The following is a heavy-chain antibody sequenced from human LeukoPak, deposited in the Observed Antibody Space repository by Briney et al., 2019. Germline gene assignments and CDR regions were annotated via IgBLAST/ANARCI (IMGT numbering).Heavy chain of an antibody. Sequence: ASVKVSCKASGYTFTSYGISWVRQAPGQGLEWMGWISAYNGNTNYAQKLQGRVTMTTDTSTSTAYMELRSLRSDDTAVYYCARDVAILVRGAFDYWGQGTLVTVSS. D-gene: IGHD3-10*01. CDR1: GYTFTSYG. V-gene: IGHV1-18*04. CDR3: ARDVAILVRGAFDY. CDR2: ISAYNGNT. J-gene: IGHJ4*02.